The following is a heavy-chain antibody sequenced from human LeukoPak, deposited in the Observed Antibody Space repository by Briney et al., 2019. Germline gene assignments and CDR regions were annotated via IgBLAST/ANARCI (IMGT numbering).Heavy chain of an antibody. V-gene: IGHV3-74*01. Sequence: PGGSLRLSCAASGFTFSSYWMHWVRQAPGKGLVWVSRINSDGSGTSYADSVKGRFTISRDNAKNTLYLQMNSLRAEDTAVYYCATGYGDYEIGFDYWGQGTLVTVSS. CDR2: INSDGSGT. J-gene: IGHJ4*02. CDR3: ATGYGDYEIGFDY. D-gene: IGHD4-17*01. CDR1: GFTFSSYW.